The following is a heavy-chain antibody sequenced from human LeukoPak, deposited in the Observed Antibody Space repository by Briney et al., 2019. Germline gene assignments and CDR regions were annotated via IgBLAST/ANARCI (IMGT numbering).Heavy chain of an antibody. V-gene: IGHV1-18*01. J-gene: IGHJ5*02. D-gene: IGHD6-6*01. CDR2: ISAYNGNT. CDR3: ARDRQQLALGGTWFDR. CDR1: GYTFTSYG. Sequence: ASVKVSCKASGYTFTSYGISWVRQAPGQGLEWMGWISAYNGNTNYAQKLQGRVTMTTDTSTSTAYMELRSLRSDDTAVYYCARDRQQLALGGTWFDRWGQGTLVTVSS.